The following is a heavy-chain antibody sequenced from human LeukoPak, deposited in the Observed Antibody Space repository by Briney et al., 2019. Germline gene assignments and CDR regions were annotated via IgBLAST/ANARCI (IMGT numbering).Heavy chain of an antibody. CDR1: GFSLSTSGVG. CDR2: IYWNDDK. Sequence: SGPTLVNPTQTLTLTCTFSGFSLSTSGVGVGWIRQPPGKALEWLALIYWNDDKRYSPSLKSRLTITKDTSKNQVVLTMTNMDPVDTATYYCAHHPGRGGSGWYSSSYYFDYWGQGTLVTVSS. J-gene: IGHJ4*02. V-gene: IGHV2-5*01. CDR3: AHHPGRGGSGWYSSSYYFDY. D-gene: IGHD6-19*01.